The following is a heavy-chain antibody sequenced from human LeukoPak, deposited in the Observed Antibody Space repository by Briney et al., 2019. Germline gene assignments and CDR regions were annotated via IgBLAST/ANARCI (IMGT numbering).Heavy chain of an antibody. CDR2: ISSSSSTI. CDR1: GFTFSSYS. V-gene: IGHV3-48*04. Sequence: GGSLRLSCAASGFTFSSYSMNWVRQAPGKGLEWVSYISSSSSTIYYADSVKGRFTISRDNAKNSLYLQMNSLRAEDTAVYYCAGSFPGGDLDYWGQGIMVTVSS. J-gene: IGHJ4*02. CDR3: AGSFPGGDLDY. D-gene: IGHD2-21*02.